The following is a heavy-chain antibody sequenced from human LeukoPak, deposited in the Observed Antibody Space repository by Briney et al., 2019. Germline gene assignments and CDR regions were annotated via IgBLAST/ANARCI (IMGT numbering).Heavy chain of an antibody. CDR2: ISGSGGST. CDR1: GFTFSSYA. CDR3: AKDVLWFGEPRGDY. J-gene: IGHJ4*02. D-gene: IGHD3-10*01. V-gene: IGHV3-23*01. Sequence: PGGSLRLSCAASGFTFSSYAMSWVRQAPGKGLEWVSAISGSGGSTYYADSVKGRFTISRDNSKNTLYLQMNSLRAEDTAVYSCAKDVLWFGEPRGDYWGQGTLVTVSS.